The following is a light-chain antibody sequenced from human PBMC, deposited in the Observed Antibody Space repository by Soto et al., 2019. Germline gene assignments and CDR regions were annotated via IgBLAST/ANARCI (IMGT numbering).Light chain of an antibody. Sequence: QSVLTQPPSVSGAPGQRVTISCTGSSSNIGAGYEAHWYQQVPGTAPKLLIYENNNRPSGVPDRFSGSKSGTSASLAITGLQAEDEAEYYCQSYDSSLSGYVFGTGNKLTVL. CDR1: SSNIGAGYE. CDR3: QSYDSSLSGYV. V-gene: IGLV1-40*01. CDR2: ENN. J-gene: IGLJ1*01.